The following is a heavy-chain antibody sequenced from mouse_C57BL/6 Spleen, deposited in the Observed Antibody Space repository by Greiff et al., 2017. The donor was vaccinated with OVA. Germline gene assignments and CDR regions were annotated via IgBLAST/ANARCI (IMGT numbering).Heavy chain of an antibody. Sequence: VQLQQSGAELVRPGASVKLSCTASGFNIKDDYMHWVKQRPEQGLEWIGWIDPENGDTEYASKFQGKATITADTSSNTAYLQLSSLTSEDTAVYYWTTSRVVAGDRYFDVWGTGTTVTVSS. V-gene: IGHV14-4*01. CDR3: TTSRVVAGDRYFDV. J-gene: IGHJ1*03. D-gene: IGHD1-1*01. CDR2: IDPENGDT. CDR1: GFNIKDDY.